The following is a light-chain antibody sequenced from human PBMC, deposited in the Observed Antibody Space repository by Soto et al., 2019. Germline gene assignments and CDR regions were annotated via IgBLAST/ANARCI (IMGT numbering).Light chain of an antibody. V-gene: IGKV1-39*01. J-gene: IGKJ3*01. CDR3: QQSYSTPIT. Sequence: QMTQSPASLSASVGDRVTITCRASQSISSYLNWYQQKPGKAPKLLIYAASSLQSGVPSRFSGSGSGTDFTLTISSLQPEDFATYYCQQSYSTPITFGPGTKVDIK. CDR1: QSISSY. CDR2: AAS.